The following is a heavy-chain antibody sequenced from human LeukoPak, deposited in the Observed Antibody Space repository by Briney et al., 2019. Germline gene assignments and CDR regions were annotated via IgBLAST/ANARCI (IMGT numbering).Heavy chain of an antibody. CDR3: TRDSPLYSSGWYVHYYYYYYMDV. CDR1: GFTFGDYA. D-gene: IGHD6-19*01. J-gene: IGHJ6*03. V-gene: IGHV3-49*04. Sequence: GGSLRLSCTASGFTFGDYAMSWVRQAPGKGLEWVGFIRSKAYGGTTEYAASVKGRFTISRDDSKSIAYLQMNRLKTEDTAVYYCTRDSPLYSSGWYVHYYYYYYMDVWGKGTTVTISS. CDR2: IRSKAYGGTT.